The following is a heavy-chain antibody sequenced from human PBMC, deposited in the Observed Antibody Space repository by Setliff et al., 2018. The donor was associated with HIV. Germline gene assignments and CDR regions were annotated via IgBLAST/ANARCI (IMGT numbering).Heavy chain of an antibody. CDR3: ARVLLKDTSGYRAYYYYYMDV. CDR1: GDSVSSVNYY. Sequence: KPSETLSLTCSVSGDSVSSVNYYWSWIRQPPGKGLEWIGYIYYSGSTNYNPSLKSRVTISVDTSKNQFSLKLSSVTAADTAVYYCARVLLKDTSGYRAYYYYYMDVWGKGTTVTVSS. V-gene: IGHV4-61*01. D-gene: IGHD3-22*01. J-gene: IGHJ6*03. CDR2: IYYSGST.